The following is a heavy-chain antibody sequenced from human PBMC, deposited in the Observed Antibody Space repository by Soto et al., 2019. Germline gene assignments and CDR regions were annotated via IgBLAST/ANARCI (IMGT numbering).Heavy chain of an antibody. D-gene: IGHD2-2*01. V-gene: IGHV3-23*01. CDR2: ITTSDDTP. J-gene: IGHJ4*02. Sequence: EVQLLESGGGLVQPGGSLRLSCAASGFTFSTSAMTWVRQAPGKGLEWVSVITTSDDTPYYADSVKGRFTISRDNSKNTLFLDMNSLRVEDTAIYYCAKGRGPSISCFDYWGQGTLVSVSS. CDR1: GFTFSTSA. CDR3: AKGRGPSISCFDY.